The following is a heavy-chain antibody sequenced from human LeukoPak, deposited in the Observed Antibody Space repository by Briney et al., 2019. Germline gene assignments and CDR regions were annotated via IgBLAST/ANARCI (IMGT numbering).Heavy chain of an antibody. D-gene: IGHD3-22*01. CDR1: GGSISSRSYC. J-gene: IGHJ2*01. CDR2: LYYSGNT. Sequence: SETLSLTCSVSGGSISSRSYCWGWLRQPPGKGLEWFGSLYYSGNTYHNPSLKSRVTISVDTSKNQFSLKLSPVTAADTAMYYCARSFYFDSSGTYWYFDLWGRGILVTVSS. V-gene: IGHV4-39*01. CDR3: ARSFYFDSSGTYWYFDL.